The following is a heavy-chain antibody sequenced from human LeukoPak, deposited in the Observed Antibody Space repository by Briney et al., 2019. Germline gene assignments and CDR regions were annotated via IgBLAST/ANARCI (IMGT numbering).Heavy chain of an antibody. CDR3: ARAARTRGKLNTIVGVVIGAPDYYMDV. CDR1: GFTFSSYG. D-gene: IGHD3-3*01. V-gene: IGHV3-33*01. J-gene: IGHJ6*03. Sequence: PGRSLRLSCAASGFTFSSYGMHWVRQAPGKGLEWVAVIWYDGSNKYYADSVKGRFTISRDNSKNTLYLQMNSLRAEDTAVYYCARAARTRGKLNTIVGVVIGAPDYYMDVWGKGTTVTVSS. CDR2: IWYDGSNK.